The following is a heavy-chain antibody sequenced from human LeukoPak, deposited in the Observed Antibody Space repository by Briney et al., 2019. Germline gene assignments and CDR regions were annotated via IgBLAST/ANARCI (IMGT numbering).Heavy chain of an antibody. D-gene: IGHD1-26*01. V-gene: IGHV1-69*13. CDR1: GGTFSSYA. Sequence: SVKVSCKASGGTFSSYAISWVRQAPGQGLEWMGGIILIFGTANYAQKFQGRVTITADESTSTAYMELSSLRSEDTAVYYCARSLASGSYQTAAHYYYYGMDVWGQGTTVTVSS. J-gene: IGHJ6*02. CDR3: ARSLASGSYQTAAHYYYYGMDV. CDR2: IILIFGTA.